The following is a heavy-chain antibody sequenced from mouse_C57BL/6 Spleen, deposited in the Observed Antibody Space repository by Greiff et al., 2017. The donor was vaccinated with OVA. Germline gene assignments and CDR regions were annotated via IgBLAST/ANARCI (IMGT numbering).Heavy chain of an antibody. D-gene: IGHD1-1*01. CDR2: IWRGGST. J-gene: IGHJ4*01. Sequence: VMLVESGPGLVQPSQSLSITCTVSGFSLTSYGVHWVRQSPGKGLEWLGVIWRGGSTDYNAAFMSRLSITKDNSKSQVFFKMNSLQADDTAIYYCAKAGGTVASMDYWGQGTSVTVSS. CDR1: GFSLTSYG. CDR3: AKAGGTVASMDY. V-gene: IGHV2-5*01.